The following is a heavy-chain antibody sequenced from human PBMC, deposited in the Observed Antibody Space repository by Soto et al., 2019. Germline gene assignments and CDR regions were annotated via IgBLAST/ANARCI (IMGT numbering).Heavy chain of an antibody. CDR3: ARGDNWRLDL. D-gene: IGHD1-20*01. CDR1: GDSITSSAW. Sequence: QVQLQESGPGLVKPSGTLSLTCAVSGDSITSSAWWSCVRQPPGKGLEWIGEIHLGGTTNYNPSLNSRVTISVDKSKNQFSLILNPVTAADTAIYYCARGDNWRLDLWGQGTLVTVSS. CDR2: IHLGGTT. V-gene: IGHV4-4*02. J-gene: IGHJ5*02.